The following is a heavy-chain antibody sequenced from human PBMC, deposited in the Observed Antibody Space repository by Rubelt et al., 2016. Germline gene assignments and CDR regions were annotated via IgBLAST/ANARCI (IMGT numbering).Heavy chain of an antibody. J-gene: IGHJ4*02. Sequence: SSYGMHWVRQAPGKGLEWVSAIGTAGDTYYPGSVKGRFTISRDNSKNTLYLQMNSLRAEDTALYYCAISGSYSSGENGFDYWGQGTLVTVSS. CDR2: IGTAGDT. CDR1: SSYG. D-gene: IGHD6-19*01. CDR3: AISGSYSSGENGFDY. V-gene: IGHV3-13*01.